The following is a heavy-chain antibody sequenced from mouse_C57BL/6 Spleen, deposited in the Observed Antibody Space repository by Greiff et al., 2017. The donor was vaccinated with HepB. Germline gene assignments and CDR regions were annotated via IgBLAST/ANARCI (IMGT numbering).Heavy chain of an antibody. V-gene: IGHV1-59*01. Sequence: QVQLKQPGAELVRPGTSVKLSCKASGYTFTSYWMHWVKQRPGQGLEWIGVIDPSDSYTNYNQKFKGKATLTVDTSSSTAYMQLSSLTSEDSTVYYCARFSRAMDYWGQGTSVTVSS. CDR1: GYTFTSYW. J-gene: IGHJ4*01. CDR2: IDPSDSYT. CDR3: ARFSRAMDY.